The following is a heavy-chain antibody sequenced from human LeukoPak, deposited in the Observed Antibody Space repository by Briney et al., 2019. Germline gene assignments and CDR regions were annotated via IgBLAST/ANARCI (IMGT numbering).Heavy chain of an antibody. J-gene: IGHJ4*02. CDR2: INPSGGST. V-gene: IGHV1-46*01. D-gene: IGHD2-21*02. CDR1: GYSFISFY. Sequence: ASVKVSCKASGYSFISFYIHWVRQAPGQGLEWMGVINPSGGSTSYAQKFQGRVTMTRDTSTSTVYMELSSLGSEDTAVYYCAREEEGVTATWFDYWGQGTLVTVSS. CDR3: AREEEGVTATWFDY.